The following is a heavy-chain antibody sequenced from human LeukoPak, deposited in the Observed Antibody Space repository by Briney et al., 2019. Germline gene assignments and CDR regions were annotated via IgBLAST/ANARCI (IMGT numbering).Heavy chain of an antibody. J-gene: IGHJ4*02. Sequence: SVKVSCKASSYTFTRYGISWVRQAPGQGLEWMGGIIPIFGTANYAQKFQGRVTITADKSTSTAYMELSSLRSEDTAVYYCASIYCSGGSCHDYWGQGTLVTVSS. CDR3: ASIYCSGGSCHDY. V-gene: IGHV1-69*06. CDR2: IIPIFGTA. D-gene: IGHD2-15*01. CDR1: SYTFTRYG.